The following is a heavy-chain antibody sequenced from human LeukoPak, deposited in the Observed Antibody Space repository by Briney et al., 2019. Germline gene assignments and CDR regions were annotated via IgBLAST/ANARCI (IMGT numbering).Heavy chain of an antibody. CDR2: SLPGNTDT. D-gene: IGHD3-9*01. CDR3: ARQYYDILTEPNYFDS. Sequence: GESLKISCKGSGYGVSNYWVGCVRQMPGKRLEWVGSSLPGNTDTRYSTSFQGQGTMSADKSTSTDYPQRRSPKAADTAMYYCARQYYDILTEPNYFDSWGQGTLVTVSS. CDR1: GYGVSNYW. V-gene: IGHV5-51*01. J-gene: IGHJ4*02.